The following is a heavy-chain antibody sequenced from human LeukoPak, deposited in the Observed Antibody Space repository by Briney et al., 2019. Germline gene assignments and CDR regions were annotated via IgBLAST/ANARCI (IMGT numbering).Heavy chain of an antibody. CDR1: GGSISSSSYY. Sequence: SETLSLTCTVSGGSISSSSYYWGWIRQPPGKGLEWIGSIYYSGSTYYNPSLKSRVTISVDRSKNQFSLKLSSVTAADTAVYYCARYVHSSSWPTFDYWGQGTLVTVSS. D-gene: IGHD6-13*01. J-gene: IGHJ4*02. CDR2: IYYSGST. CDR3: ARYVHSSSWPTFDY. V-gene: IGHV4-39*07.